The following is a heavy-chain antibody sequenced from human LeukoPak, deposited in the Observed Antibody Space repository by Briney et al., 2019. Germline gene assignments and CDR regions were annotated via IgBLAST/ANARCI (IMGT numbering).Heavy chain of an antibody. CDR2: ITGSGGAT. CDR1: GFTFSGYA. J-gene: IGHJ4*02. CDR3: AAGRAWTSDY. Sequence: GGSLRLSCAASGFTFSGYAMNWVRQAPGKGLDSVSSITGSGGATHYADSVKGRFTISRDNSKNTLYLQMNSLRAEDTAVYYCAAGRAWTSDYWGQGTLVTISS. V-gene: IGHV3-23*01. D-gene: IGHD1-1*01.